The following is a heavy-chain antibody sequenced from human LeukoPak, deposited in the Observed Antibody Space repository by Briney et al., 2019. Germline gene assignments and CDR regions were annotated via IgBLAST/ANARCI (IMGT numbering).Heavy chain of an antibody. V-gene: IGHV3-30*04. CDR1: GTTFSFYA. Sequence: GGSLRPSCAASGTTFSFYAMSWVRQAPGKGLEWVAAISTDGSYKYHGDSVKGRFTIYRDNPMNTLYLQMNGLRPDDTAVYYCARSLIPGRWYFDLWGRGTLVTVSS. D-gene: IGHD3-16*01. J-gene: IGHJ2*01. CDR2: ISTDGSYK. CDR3: ARSLIPGRWYFDL.